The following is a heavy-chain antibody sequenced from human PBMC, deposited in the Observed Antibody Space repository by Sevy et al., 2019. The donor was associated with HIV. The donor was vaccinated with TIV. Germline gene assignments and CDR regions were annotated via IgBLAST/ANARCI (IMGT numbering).Heavy chain of an antibody. Sequence: GGSLRLSCVAAGFTFSRYGMHWARQAPGKGLEWVAVISKDGSDKEYADSVKGRFTVSRDNSKDTVYLQMNSLRLDDTAVYYCANSRGRYEGSSWLYYEYIMDVWGQGTTVTVSS. J-gene: IGHJ6*02. CDR2: ISKDGSDK. V-gene: IGHV3-30*18. CDR1: GFTFSRYG. D-gene: IGHD6-13*01. CDR3: ANSRGRYEGSSWLYYEYIMDV.